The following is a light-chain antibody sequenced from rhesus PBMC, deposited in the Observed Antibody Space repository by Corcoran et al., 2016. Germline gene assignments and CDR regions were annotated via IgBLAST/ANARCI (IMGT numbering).Light chain of an antibody. CDR3: FSYAGSYNI. Sequence: QAALTQPRSVSGSPGQSVTISCTGTNSDIGNFDYVSWYQHHPGTAPRLMIYEVTKRPSGVSDRFSGSRSGNTASLTISGLQAEDEADYFCFSYAGSYNIFGGGTRLTVL. CDR1: NSDIGNFDY. CDR2: EVT. V-gene: IGLV2-32*01. J-gene: IGLJ1*01.